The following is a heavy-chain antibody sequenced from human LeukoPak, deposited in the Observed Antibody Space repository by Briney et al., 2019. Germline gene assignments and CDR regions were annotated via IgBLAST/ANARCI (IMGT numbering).Heavy chain of an antibody. V-gene: IGHV4-59*01. CDR1: GVSISNYY. J-gene: IGHJ4*02. CDR2: IYNSGST. Sequence: SETLSLTCTVSGVSISNYYWSWIRQPPGKGLEWIGYIYNSGSTNYNPSLKSRVTISVDTSENQFSLRLSSVTAADTAVYYCARVGSSSWYLGVDYWGQGTLVTVSS. D-gene: IGHD6-13*01. CDR3: ARVGSSSWYLGVDY.